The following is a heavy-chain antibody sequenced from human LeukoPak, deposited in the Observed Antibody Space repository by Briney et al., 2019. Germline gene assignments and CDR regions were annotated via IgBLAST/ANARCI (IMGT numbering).Heavy chain of an antibody. CDR1: GFTFSSYT. Sequence: GGSLRLSCAASGFTFSSYTMNWVRQAPGKGLEWVSSISSSSHIYYADSVKGRFTISGDNAKNSLYLQMNSLRAEDTAVYYCARVVPGTGFFYWGQGTLVTVSS. CDR2: ISSSSHI. J-gene: IGHJ4*02. CDR3: ARVVPGTGFFY. V-gene: IGHV3-21*01. D-gene: IGHD2-8*02.